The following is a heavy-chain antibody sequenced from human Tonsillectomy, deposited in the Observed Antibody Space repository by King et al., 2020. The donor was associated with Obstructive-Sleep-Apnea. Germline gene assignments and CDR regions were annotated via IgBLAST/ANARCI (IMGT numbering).Heavy chain of an antibody. V-gene: IGHV4-28*01. J-gene: IGHJ6*02. CDR1: GYSISSSNW. CDR2: MYYRGTT. Sequence: VQLQESGPGLVKPSDTLSLTCAVSGYSISSSNWWGWFRQPPGKGLEWLGYMYYRGTTYYNPSLKSRVTMSVDTSKNQFSLKLSSVTAVDTAVYCCARTETGDAQTPYYYYGMDVWGQGTTVTVSS. CDR3: ARTETGDAQTPYYYYGMDV. D-gene: IGHD3-10*01.